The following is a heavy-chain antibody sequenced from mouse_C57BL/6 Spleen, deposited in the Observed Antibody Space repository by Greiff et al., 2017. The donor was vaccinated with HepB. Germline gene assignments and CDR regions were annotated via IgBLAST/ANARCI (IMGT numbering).Heavy chain of an antibody. CDR3: ARGVAVTTGPSWFAY. D-gene: IGHD2-2*01. CDR1: GYTFTSYT. Sequence: QVQLQQSGAELARPGSSVKMSCKASGYTFTSYTMHWVKQRPGQGLEWIGYINPSSGYTKYNQKFKDKATLTADKSSSTAYMQLSSLTSEDSAVYDCARGVAVTTGPSWFAYWGQGTLVTVSA. CDR2: INPSSGYT. V-gene: IGHV1-4*01. J-gene: IGHJ3*01.